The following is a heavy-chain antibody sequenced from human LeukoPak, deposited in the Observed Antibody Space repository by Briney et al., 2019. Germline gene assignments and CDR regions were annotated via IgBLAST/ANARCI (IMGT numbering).Heavy chain of an antibody. CDR3: ARELWFANAPGSWLDP. J-gene: IGHJ5*02. CDR2: IFHTGST. D-gene: IGHD3-10*01. V-gene: IGHV4-30-2*01. CDR1: GDSISSGTYS. Sequence: SQTLSLTCVVSGDSISSGTYSWSWIRQPPGKGLEWIGYIFHTGSTFYNPSLKSRVTISVDTSKNQFSLRLNSVTAADTAVYYCARELWFANAPGSWLDPWGQRTLVTVSS.